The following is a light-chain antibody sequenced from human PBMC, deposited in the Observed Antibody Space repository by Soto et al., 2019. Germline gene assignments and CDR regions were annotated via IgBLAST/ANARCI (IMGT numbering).Light chain of an antibody. CDR3: QPRSNWPCTT. V-gene: IGKV3-11*01. Sequence: EIVLPQSPDTLSLSPGESATLSCSASESVNIYISWYQQKPAQAPSLLIYDASNGGTGIPTRFSVSGSGTDFRLTISSLEPEDFAVYCCQPRSNWPCTTFGQGTRVELK. CDR2: DAS. J-gene: IGKJ1*01. CDR1: ESVNIY.